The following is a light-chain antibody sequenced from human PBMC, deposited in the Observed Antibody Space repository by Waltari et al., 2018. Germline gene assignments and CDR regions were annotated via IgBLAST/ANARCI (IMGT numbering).Light chain of an antibody. J-gene: IGLJ3*02. CDR2: DVS. CDR3: SSYTSTWV. V-gene: IGLV2-14*01. CDR1: SSDLPVFNY. Sequence: QSALTQSPPASGSPRLSITIPCTAHSSDLPVFNYVSWYQQHPGKAPQLMMYDVSSRPSGVSNRFSGSKAGNTTSLTISGLQAEDEADYYCSSYTSTWVFGGGTKLTVL.